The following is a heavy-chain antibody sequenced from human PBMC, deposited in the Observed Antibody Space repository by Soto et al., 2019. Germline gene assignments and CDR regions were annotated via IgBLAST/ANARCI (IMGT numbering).Heavy chain of an antibody. Sequence: SETLSLTCAVYGGSFSGYYWSWIRQPPGKGLEWIGEINHSGSTNYNPSLKSRVTISVDTSKNQFSLKLSSVTAADTAVYYCARGFGEASSFLWGQGTLVTVSS. J-gene: IGHJ4*02. CDR1: GGSFSGYY. V-gene: IGHV4-34*01. CDR3: ARGFGEASSFL. D-gene: IGHD3-10*01. CDR2: INHSGST.